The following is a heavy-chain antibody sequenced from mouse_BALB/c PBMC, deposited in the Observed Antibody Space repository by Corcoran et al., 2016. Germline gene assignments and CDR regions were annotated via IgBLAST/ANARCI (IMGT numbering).Heavy chain of an antibody. Sequence: QIQLVQSGPELKKPGETVKISCKASGYTFTNYGMNWVKQAPGKGLKWMGWINTYTGEPTYADDFKGRFAFSLETSASTAYLQINNLKNEDMATYFCARGDYGSSFDYWGQGTTLTVSS. CDR2: INTYTGEP. J-gene: IGHJ2*01. D-gene: IGHD1-1*01. CDR1: GYTFTNYG. CDR3: ARGDYGSSFDY. V-gene: IGHV9-1*02.